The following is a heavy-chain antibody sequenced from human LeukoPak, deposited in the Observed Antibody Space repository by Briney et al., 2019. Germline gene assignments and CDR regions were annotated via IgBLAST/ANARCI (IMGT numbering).Heavy chain of an antibody. Sequence: GGSLRLSCAASGFIFSSYGMHWVRQAPGKGLEWVADIWHDGSNKYYADSVKGRFTISRDNSKNTLYLQMNSLRAEDTAVYYCARGIAAAGTVPGFFDYWGQGTLVTVSS. CDR2: IWHDGSNK. CDR3: ARGIAAAGTVPGFFDY. CDR1: GFIFSSYG. D-gene: IGHD6-13*01. J-gene: IGHJ4*02. V-gene: IGHV3-33*01.